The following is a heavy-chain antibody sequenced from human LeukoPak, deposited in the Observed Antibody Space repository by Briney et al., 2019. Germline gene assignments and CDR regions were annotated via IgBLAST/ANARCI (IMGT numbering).Heavy chain of an antibody. CDR2: ISAYNGNT. J-gene: IGHJ6*02. CDR3: ARLAAEYGMDV. CDR1: GYTFTSNG. Sequence: ASVKVSCKASGYTFTSNGISWVRQAPGQWLEWMGWISAYNGNTNYAQKVQGRVTLTTDTSTSTAYMELRSLRSDDTAVYYCARLAAEYGMDVWGQGTTVTVSS. D-gene: IGHD6-13*01. V-gene: IGHV1-18*01.